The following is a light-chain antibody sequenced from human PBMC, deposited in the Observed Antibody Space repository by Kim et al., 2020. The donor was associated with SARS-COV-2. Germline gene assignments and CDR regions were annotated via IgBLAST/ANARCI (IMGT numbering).Light chain of an antibody. J-gene: IGKJ5*01. V-gene: IGKV3-11*01. Sequence: ETVLTQFPATLSLSPGERATLYCRASQSVNTYIAWYQQKPGQAPRLLISDASNRATGVPARFSGSGSGTDFTLTISTLEPEDFAIYYCQQRDNWPPTFGHGTRLEIK. CDR1: QSVNTY. CDR2: DAS. CDR3: QQRDNWPPT.